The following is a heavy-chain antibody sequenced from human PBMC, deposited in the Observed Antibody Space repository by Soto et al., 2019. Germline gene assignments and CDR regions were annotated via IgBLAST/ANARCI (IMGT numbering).Heavy chain of an antibody. V-gene: IGHV3-74*01. Sequence: EVQLVESGGGLVQPGGSLRLSCAASGFTLSSYWMHWVRQAPGKGLVWVSRINSDGSSTSYADSVKGRFTISSDNAKNTLYLQMNSLRAEDTAVYYCARENRFGELLGDYYYYMDVWGKGTTVTVSS. D-gene: IGHD3-10*01. CDR2: INSDGSST. CDR1: GFTLSSYW. CDR3: ARENRFGELLGDYYYYMDV. J-gene: IGHJ6*03.